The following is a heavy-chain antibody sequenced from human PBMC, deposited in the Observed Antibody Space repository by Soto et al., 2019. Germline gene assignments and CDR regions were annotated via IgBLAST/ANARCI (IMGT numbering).Heavy chain of an antibody. CDR2: IIPIFGTA. D-gene: IGHD1-26*01. J-gene: IGHJ6*02. V-gene: IGHV1-69*12. CDR1: GGTFSSYA. Sequence: QVQLVQSGAEVKKPGSSVKVSCKASGGTFSSYAISWVRQAPGQGLEWMGGIIPIFGTANYAQKFQGRVTITADESTSTDYMELSSLRSEDTAVYYCARFPKAGSLYYYYGMDVWGQGTTVTVSS. CDR3: ARFPKAGSLYYYYGMDV.